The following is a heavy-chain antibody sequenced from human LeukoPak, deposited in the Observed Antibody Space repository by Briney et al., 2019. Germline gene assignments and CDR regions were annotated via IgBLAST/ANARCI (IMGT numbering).Heavy chain of an antibody. CDR2: IYNSGSN. J-gene: IGHJ3*02. V-gene: IGHV4-59*01. CDR1: GGSISSYY. CDR3: ARVYSWNDGAFDI. D-gene: IGHD1-20*01. Sequence: SETLSLTCTVSGGSISSYYWSWIRQPPGKGLEWIGYIYNSGSNNYNHFLKSRVTIAKDTSKNQFSLKLSSVTAADSAVYYSARVYSWNDGAFDIWGQGTMVTVSS.